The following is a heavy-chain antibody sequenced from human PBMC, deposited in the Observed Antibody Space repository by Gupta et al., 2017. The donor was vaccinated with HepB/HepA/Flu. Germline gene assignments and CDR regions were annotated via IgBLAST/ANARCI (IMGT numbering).Heavy chain of an antibody. J-gene: IGHJ1*01. V-gene: IGHV1-69*04. D-gene: IGHD1-26*01. CDR3: ARARGRSPWASEYFQH. Sequence: QVQLVQSGAEVKKPGSSVKVSCKASGGTFRSYAISWVGQAPGHGLEWMGSIIPILGIANYAQKFQGRVTITADKSTSTAYMELSSLRSEDTAVYYCARARGRSPWASEYFQHWGQGTLVTVAS. CDR2: IIPILGIA. CDR1: GGTFRSYA.